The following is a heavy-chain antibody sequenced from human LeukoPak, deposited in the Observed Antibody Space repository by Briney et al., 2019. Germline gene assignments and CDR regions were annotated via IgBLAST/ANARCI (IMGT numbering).Heavy chain of an antibody. V-gene: IGHV1-69*04. D-gene: IGHD3-22*01. CDR1: GGTFSSYA. CDR2: IIPILGIA. J-gene: IGHJ4*02. Sequence: SVKVSCKASGGTFSSYAISWVRQAPGQGLEWMGRIIPILGIANYAQKFQGRVTITADKSTSTAYMELSSLRSEDTAVYYCAREPKPYYYDSSGYYPFWYWGQGTLVTVSS. CDR3: AREPKPYYYDSSGYYPFWY.